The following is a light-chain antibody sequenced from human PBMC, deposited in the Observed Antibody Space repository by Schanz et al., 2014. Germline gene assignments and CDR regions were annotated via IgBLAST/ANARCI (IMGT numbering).Light chain of an antibody. J-gene: IGLJ2*01. Sequence: QSVLTQPPSASGTPGQRVTVSCSGSNSNIGSKSVNWYQHLPGTAPKLLIYANNQRPSGVPDRFSASKSGTSASLAISGLQSEDEANYYCATWDDSLSALVFGGGTKLTVL. CDR2: ANN. CDR1: NSNIGSKS. CDR3: ATWDDSLSALV. V-gene: IGLV1-44*01.